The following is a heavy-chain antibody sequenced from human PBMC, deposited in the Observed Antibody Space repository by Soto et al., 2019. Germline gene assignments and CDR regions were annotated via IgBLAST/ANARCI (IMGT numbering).Heavy chain of an antibody. D-gene: IGHD6-25*01. CDR1: GGSISSGGYY. CDR3: ARDYAAEAPDV. V-gene: IGHV4-31*02. CDR2: IYYSGST. J-gene: IGHJ6*02. Sequence: SETLSLTXTVSGGSISSGGYYWSWIRQHPGKGLEWIGYIYYSGSTYYNPSLKSRVTISVDTSKNQFSLKLSSVTAADTAVYYCARDYAAEAPDVWGQGTTVTVSS.